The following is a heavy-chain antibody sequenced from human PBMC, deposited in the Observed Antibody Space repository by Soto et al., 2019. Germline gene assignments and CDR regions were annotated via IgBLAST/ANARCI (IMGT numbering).Heavy chain of an antibody. Sequence: SVKVSCKASGGTFSSYAIGWVRQAPGQGLEWMGGIIPIFGTANYAQKFQGRVTITADESTSTAYMELSSLRSEDTAVYYCAVGVVVVAASVYYYYGMDVWGQGTTVTVSS. D-gene: IGHD2-15*01. V-gene: IGHV1-69*13. CDR3: AVGVVVVAASVYYYYGMDV. CDR2: IIPIFGTA. CDR1: GGTFSSYA. J-gene: IGHJ6*02.